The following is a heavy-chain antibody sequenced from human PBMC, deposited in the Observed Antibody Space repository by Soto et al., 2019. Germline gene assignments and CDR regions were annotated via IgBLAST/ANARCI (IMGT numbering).Heavy chain of an antibody. CDR1: GGTFSSYA. CDR2: IIPIFGTA. Sequence: QVQLVQSGAEVKKPGSSVKVSCKASGGTFSSYAISWVRPAPGQGLEWMGGIIPIFGTANYAQKFQGRVTITADESTSTAYMELSSLRSEDTAVYYWARARAPIRRDYYDSSGYWSGYYYYGMDVWGQGTTVTVSS. D-gene: IGHD3-22*01. CDR3: ARARAPIRRDYYDSSGYWSGYYYYGMDV. V-gene: IGHV1-69*01. J-gene: IGHJ6*02.